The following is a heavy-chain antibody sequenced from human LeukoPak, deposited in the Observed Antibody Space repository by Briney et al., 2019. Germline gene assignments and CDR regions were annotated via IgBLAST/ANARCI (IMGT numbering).Heavy chain of an antibody. CDR2: IYINGDT. V-gene: IGHV4-4*09. Sequence: SETLSLTCTVSGDSISSFYWSWIRQAPGKGLECIGFIYINGDTSYNPSLKGRAALSLDTSKNQFSLRLTSVTAADTAVYYCAKTARTFASWGPGTLVTVSS. J-gene: IGHJ5*02. D-gene: IGHD1-7*01. CDR1: GDSISSFY. CDR3: AKTARTFAS.